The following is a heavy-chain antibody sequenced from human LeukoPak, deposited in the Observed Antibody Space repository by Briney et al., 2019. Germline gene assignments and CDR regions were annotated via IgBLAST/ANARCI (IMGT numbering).Heavy chain of an antibody. CDR3: ASTRDTAMVTALDY. J-gene: IGHJ4*02. Sequence: SETPSLTCTVSGGSISSSSYYWGWIRQPPGKGLEWIGSIYYSGSTYYNPSLKSRVTISVDTSKNQFSLKLSSVTAADTAVYYCASTRDTAMVTALDYWGQGTLVTVSS. D-gene: IGHD5-18*01. V-gene: IGHV4-39*01. CDR1: GGSISSSSYY. CDR2: IYYSGST.